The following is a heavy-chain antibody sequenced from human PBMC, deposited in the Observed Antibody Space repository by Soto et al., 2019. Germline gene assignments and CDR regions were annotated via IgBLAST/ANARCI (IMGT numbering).Heavy chain of an antibody. Sequence: XGSLGLSCVASGITFSSCVMSGVRQAPGKGLEWVSAVSGSGVTSKYADSVKGRFTISRDNSKNTLYLQMNSLRAEDTAVHYCARQYYDFWSGYYNWGQGTRVTVSS. CDR3: ARQYYDFWSGYYN. CDR1: GITFSSCV. CDR2: VSGSGVTS. D-gene: IGHD3-3*01. J-gene: IGHJ4*02. V-gene: IGHV3-23*01.